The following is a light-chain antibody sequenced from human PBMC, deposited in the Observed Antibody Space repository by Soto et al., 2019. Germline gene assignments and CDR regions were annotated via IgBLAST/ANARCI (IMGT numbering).Light chain of an antibody. CDR2: DNI. J-gene: IGLJ2*01. CDR1: SSNIGSNP. CDR3: AAWDDSLSGHVV. Sequence: QSVLTQPPSASGTPGQRVTISCSGSSSNIGSNPVNWYQQLPGTAPKLLMYDNIQRPSGVPDRFSGSKSGTSASLAISGLLSEDEADYYCAAWDDSLSGHVVFGGGTKLTVL. V-gene: IGLV1-44*01.